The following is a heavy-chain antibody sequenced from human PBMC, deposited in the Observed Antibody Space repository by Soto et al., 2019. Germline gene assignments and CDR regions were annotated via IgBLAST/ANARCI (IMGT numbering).Heavy chain of an antibody. D-gene: IGHD3-9*01. J-gene: IGHJ3*02. CDR1: GGSISSSNW. V-gene: IGHV4-4*02. CDR3: ASLFILAGRDGVDI. Sequence: QVQLQESGPGLVKPSGTLSLTCAVSGGSISSSNWWSWVRQPPGKGLEWIGEIYHSGSTNYNPSLKSRITISVDKSKNQFFLELSSETAADSAVYYGASLFILAGRDGVDIWGKGTMVTVSS. CDR2: IYHSGST.